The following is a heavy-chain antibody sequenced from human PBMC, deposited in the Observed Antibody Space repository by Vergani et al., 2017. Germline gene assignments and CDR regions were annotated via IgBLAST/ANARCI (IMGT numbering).Heavy chain of an antibody. CDR1: GYSISSNNC. Sequence: QVQLQESGPGLVKPPGTLSLTCAVSGYSISSNNCWTWVRQPPGKGLEWIGEIFHTEDTTYSPSLKSRVPVSVDESRNLFSLRLNSVTAADTAVYYCATIGYRRWGYYFDYWGQGILVTVSS. D-gene: IGHD2-2*02. V-gene: IGHV4-4*03. J-gene: IGHJ4*02. CDR2: IFHTEDT. CDR3: ATIGYRRWGYYFDY.